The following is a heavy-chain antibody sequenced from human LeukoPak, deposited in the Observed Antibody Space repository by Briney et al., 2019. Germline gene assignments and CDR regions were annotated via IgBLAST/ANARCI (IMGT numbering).Heavy chain of an antibody. CDR2: IIPMSETP. D-gene: IGHD2-2*01. CDR3: ARDKNSGECVSNSRYGVWPLDI. Sequence: ASVKVSCKASGGTFSINAITWVRQAPGQGLEWMGGIIPMSETPKYTQKFQGRVTIATDESTNTAYMELSSLRSEDTAVYYCARDKNSGECVSNSRYGVWPLDIWGQGTMVTVSS. CDR1: GGTFSINA. J-gene: IGHJ3*02. V-gene: IGHV1-69*05.